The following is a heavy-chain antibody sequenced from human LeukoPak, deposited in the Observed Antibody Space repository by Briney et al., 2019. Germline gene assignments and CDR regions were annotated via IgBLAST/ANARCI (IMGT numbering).Heavy chain of an antibody. D-gene: IGHD2-2*01. CDR1: GFTFSSYT. Sequence: GGSLRLSCVASGFTFSSYTMNWVRQAPGRGRECVSSISSSGSYMFYADSVKRRFTIYRDNAKNSLYLQMNSLGAEDTAVYYCAREWGPAAMAHTLNWGQGTLVTVSS. J-gene: IGHJ4*02. CDR3: AREWGPAAMAHTLN. CDR2: ISSSGSYM. V-gene: IGHV3-21*01.